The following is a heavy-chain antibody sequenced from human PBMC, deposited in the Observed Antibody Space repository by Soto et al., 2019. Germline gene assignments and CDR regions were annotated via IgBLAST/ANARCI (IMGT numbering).Heavy chain of an antibody. V-gene: IGHV4-39*01. Sequence: PSETLSLTCAVSGGSFTNSSYYWGWIRQSPGKWLEWIGSVYYRGRSYAKSSVKSRVTISVDTSKNQFALNLNSVTAADTAGYVCVSQLTTLITQAYIDYWGPGAPVTVYS. D-gene: IGHD4-17*01. CDR3: VSQLTTLITQAYIDY. CDR2: VYYRGRS. CDR1: GGSFTNSSYY. J-gene: IGHJ4*02.